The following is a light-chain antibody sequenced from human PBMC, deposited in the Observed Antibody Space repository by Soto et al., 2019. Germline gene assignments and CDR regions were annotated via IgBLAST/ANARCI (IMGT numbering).Light chain of an antibody. V-gene: IGKV3-15*01. Sequence: EIVMTQSPATLSVSPGERATLSCRASQSVSSNLAWSQQKPGQAPRLLLYGASTRATGIPARLSGSGSGTEFTLTISSLQSEDFADYYCQQYNNWRTFGQGTKLEIK. J-gene: IGKJ2*01. CDR3: QQYNNWRT. CDR2: GAS. CDR1: QSVSSN.